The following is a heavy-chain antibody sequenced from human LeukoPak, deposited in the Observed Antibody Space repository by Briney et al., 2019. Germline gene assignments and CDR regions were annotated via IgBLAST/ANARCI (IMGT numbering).Heavy chain of an antibody. CDR1: GGSISSGDYY. CDR2: IYYSGST. D-gene: IGHD3-3*01. V-gene: IGHV4-30-4*01. Sequence: SETLSLTCTVSGGSISSGDYYWSWTRQPPGKGLEWIGYIYYSGSTYYNPSLKSRVTISVDTSKNQFSLKLSSVTAADTAVYYCARERIRPDDYYYYYYGMDVWGQGTTVTVSS. CDR3: ARERIRPDDYYYYYYGMDV. J-gene: IGHJ6*02.